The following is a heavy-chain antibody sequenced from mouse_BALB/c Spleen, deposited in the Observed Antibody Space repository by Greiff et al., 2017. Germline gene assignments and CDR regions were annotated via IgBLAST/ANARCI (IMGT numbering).Heavy chain of an antibody. V-gene: IGHV5-17*02. D-gene: IGHD2-14*01. J-gene: IGHJ3*01. CDR3: ARSGYRYPFAY. CDR1: GFTFSSFG. CDR2: ISSGSSTI. Sequence: EVKVVESGGGLVQPGGSRKLSCAASGFTFSSFGMHWVRQAPEKGLEWVAYISSGSSTIYYADTVKGRFTISRDNPKNTLFLQMTSLRSEDTAMYYCARSGYRYPFAYWGQGTLVTVSA.